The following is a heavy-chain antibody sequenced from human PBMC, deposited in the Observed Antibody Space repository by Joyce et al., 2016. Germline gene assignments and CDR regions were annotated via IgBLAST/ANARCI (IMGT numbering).Heavy chain of an antibody. CDR2: ISRSVDLR. J-gene: IGHJ4*02. Sequence: EVQLVESGGGLVKPGGSLILSCAASGFIFSSKEMNWVRQAPGKGLEWIIYISRSVDLRHYADSVRGRFTISRDNAGSSLYLQMESLRAEDTAMYYCASPSCAVGGQGSLVTVSS. V-gene: IGHV3-48*03. CDR3: ASPSCAV. CDR1: GFIFSSKE.